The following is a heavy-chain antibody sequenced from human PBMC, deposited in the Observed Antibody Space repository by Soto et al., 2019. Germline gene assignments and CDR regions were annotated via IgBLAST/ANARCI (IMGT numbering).Heavy chain of an antibody. CDR1: GYSISSGYY. CDR2: IYHSGST. CDR3: ARYYDFWSGYDRFDP. Sequence: SETLSLTCAVSGYSISSGYYWGWIRQPPGKGLEWIGSIYHSGSTYYNPSLKSRVTISVDTSKNQFSLKLSSVTAADTAVYYCARYYDFWSGYDRFDPWGQGTLVTV. J-gene: IGHJ5*02. D-gene: IGHD3-3*01. V-gene: IGHV4-38-2*01.